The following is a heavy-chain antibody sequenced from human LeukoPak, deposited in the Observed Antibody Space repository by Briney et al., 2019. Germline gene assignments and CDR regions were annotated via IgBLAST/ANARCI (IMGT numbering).Heavy chain of an antibody. V-gene: IGHV3-21*01. J-gene: IGHJ3*02. CDR1: GFTFSSYS. D-gene: IGHD2-15*01. Sequence: GGSLRLSCAASGFTFSSYSMNWVRQAPGKGLEWVSSISSSSSYIYYADSVKGRFTISRDNAKNSLYLQMNSLRAEDTAVYYCARDILSSIVVVVAAPTDAFDIWGQGTMVTVSS. CDR3: ARDILSSIVVVVAAPTDAFDI. CDR2: ISSSSSYI.